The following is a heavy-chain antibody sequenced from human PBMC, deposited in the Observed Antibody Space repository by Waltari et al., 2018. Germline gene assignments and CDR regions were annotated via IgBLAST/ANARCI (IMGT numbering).Heavy chain of an antibody. D-gene: IGHD2-21*01. Sequence: QVQLVESGGGVVQPGGSLRLSCAASGFTFSSYGMHWVRQAPGKGLEWVAFIRYDGSNKYYADSVKGRFTNSRDNSKNTLYLQMNSLRAEDTAVYYCAKDYGEEVDYWGQGTLVTVSS. V-gene: IGHV3-30*02. CDR1: GFTFSSYG. CDR3: AKDYGEEVDY. J-gene: IGHJ4*02. CDR2: IRYDGSNK.